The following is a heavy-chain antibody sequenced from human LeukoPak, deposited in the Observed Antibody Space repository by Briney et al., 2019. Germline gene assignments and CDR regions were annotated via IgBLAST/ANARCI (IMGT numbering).Heavy chain of an antibody. CDR1: GGTFSNYG. V-gene: IGHV1-69*04. CDR3: ARPTGRLGAFEI. CDR2: IIPMLGIP. Sequence: PLASVKVSCKASGGTFSNYGINWVRQAPGQGLEWMGRIIPMLGIPNYAQKFQGRVTITADKSTTTAYMGLSSLRSEDTAVYYCARPTGRLGAFEIWGQGTMVTVSS. J-gene: IGHJ3*02. D-gene: IGHD3-9*01.